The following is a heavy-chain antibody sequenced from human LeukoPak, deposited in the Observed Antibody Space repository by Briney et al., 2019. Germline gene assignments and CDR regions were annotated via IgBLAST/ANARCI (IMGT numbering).Heavy chain of an antibody. V-gene: IGHV1-69*04. CDR1: GGTFSSYA. CDR2: IIPILGIA. CDR3: ARQTERYCSSTSCYAGNWFDP. J-gene: IGHJ5*02. Sequence: SVKVSCKASGGTFSSYAISWVRQAPGQGLEWMGRIIPILGIANYAQKFQGRVTITADKSTSTAYMELSSLRSEDTAVYYCARQTERYCSSTSCYAGNWFDPWGQGTLVTVSS. D-gene: IGHD2-2*01.